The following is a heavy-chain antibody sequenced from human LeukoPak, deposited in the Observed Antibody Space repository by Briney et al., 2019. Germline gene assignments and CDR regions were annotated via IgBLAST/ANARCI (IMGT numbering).Heavy chain of an antibody. CDR1: GYSFNSYW. V-gene: IGHV5-51*01. Sequence: GGSLKISCKGSGYSFNSYWIGWVRQMPGKGLEWMGIIYPGDSNTRYSPSFQGQVTISADKSISTAYLQWNSLKASDTAMYYCARRAYYESSGSYDCWGQGTLVTVAS. CDR2: IYPGDSNT. CDR3: ARRAYYESSGSYDC. D-gene: IGHD3-22*01. J-gene: IGHJ4*02.